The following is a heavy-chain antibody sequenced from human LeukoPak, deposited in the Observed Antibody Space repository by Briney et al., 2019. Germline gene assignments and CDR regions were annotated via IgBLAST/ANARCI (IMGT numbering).Heavy chain of an antibody. CDR1: GGSISSYY. D-gene: IGHD3-22*01. CDR3: AKVGGGITMIVVVITGSFNFDY. V-gene: IGHV4-59*08. J-gene: IGHJ4*02. CDR2: IYYSGST. Sequence: SETLSLTCTVSGGSISSYYWSWIRQPPGKGLEWIGYIYYSGSTNYNPSLKSRVTISVDTSKNQFSLKLSSVTAADTAVYYCAKVGGGITMIVVVITGSFNFDYWGQGTLVTVSS.